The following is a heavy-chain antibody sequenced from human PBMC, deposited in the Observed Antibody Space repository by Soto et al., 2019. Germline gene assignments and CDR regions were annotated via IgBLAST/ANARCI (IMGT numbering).Heavy chain of an antibody. CDR1: GGSISSGDYY. J-gene: IGHJ4*02. D-gene: IGHD6-6*01. CDR3: ATVRTSSLDFDD. CDR2: IFHSGTT. Sequence: SETLSLTCTVSGGSISSGDYYWSWIRQHPGKGLEWVGHIFHSGTTYYNPSLKSRVNISVDTSKNQYSMKLTSVTAAEKAVYYCATVRTSSLDFDDWGQGTLVTVSS. V-gene: IGHV4-31*03.